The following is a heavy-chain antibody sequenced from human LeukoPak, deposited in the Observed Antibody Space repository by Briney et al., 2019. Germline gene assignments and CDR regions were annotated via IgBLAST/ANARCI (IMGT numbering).Heavy chain of an antibody. D-gene: IGHD3-22*01. CDR1: GGSISVYY. J-gene: IGHJ1*01. Sequence: SETLSLTCAVPGGSISVYYWSWIRQPPGKGLEWIGYIYYSGSTNYNPSLKSRVTISVDTSKNQFSLKLSSVTAADTAVYYCARHSKYYYDSSGSYVGYFQHWGQGTLVTVSS. V-gene: IGHV4-59*08. CDR3: ARHSKYYYDSSGSYVGYFQH. CDR2: IYYSGST.